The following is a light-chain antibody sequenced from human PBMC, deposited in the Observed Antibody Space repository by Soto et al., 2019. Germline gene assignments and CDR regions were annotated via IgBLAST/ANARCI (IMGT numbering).Light chain of an antibody. J-gene: IGKJ2*01. CDR3: QQYFHYPVT. CDR2: DVS. V-gene: IGKV1-5*01. CDR1: QDINNW. Sequence: DLQMTQSPSTLSAFVGDRVTITCRATQDINNWFAWYQQKPGKAPRLLIYDVSTLQTGVPSRFSGRGSGTEATLIISSLQPDDVATYYCQQYFHYPVTFGRGTKVEIK.